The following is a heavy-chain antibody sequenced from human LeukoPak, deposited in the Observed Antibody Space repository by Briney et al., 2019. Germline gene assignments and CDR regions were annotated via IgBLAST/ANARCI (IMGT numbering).Heavy chain of an antibody. V-gene: IGHV3-48*02. CDR3: AQRGGTDH. Sequence: GGSLRLSCAASGFTFSGYWMNWVRQAPGKGLEWISYISSSSSAIYYADSVKGRFTISRDNAKNSLYLQMSSLRDEDTAVYYCAQRGGTDHWGQGTLVTVSS. J-gene: IGHJ4*02. CDR2: ISSSSSAI. D-gene: IGHD2-15*01. CDR1: GFTFSGYW.